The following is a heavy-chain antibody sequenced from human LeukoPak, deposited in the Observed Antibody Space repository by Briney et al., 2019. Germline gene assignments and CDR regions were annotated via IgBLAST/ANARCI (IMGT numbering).Heavy chain of an antibody. Sequence: SVKVSCKASGGTFISYAVSWVRQAPGQGLEWMGGIIPIFGTANYAQKSQGRVTITADESTSTAYVELSSLRSEDTAVYYCARDAGRSYSTFVQWGQGALVTVSS. D-gene: IGHD3-10*01. V-gene: IGHV1-69*13. CDR3: ARDAGRSYSTFVQ. CDR1: GGTFISYA. J-gene: IGHJ4*02. CDR2: IIPIFGTA.